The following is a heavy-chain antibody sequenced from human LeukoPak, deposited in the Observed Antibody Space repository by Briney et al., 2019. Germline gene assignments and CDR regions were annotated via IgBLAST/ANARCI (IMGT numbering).Heavy chain of an antibody. J-gene: IGHJ3*02. D-gene: IGHD6-19*01. Sequence: GGSLRLSCAASGFTFSSYAMSWVRQAPGKGLEWVSAISGSGGSTYYADSVKGRFTISKDNSKNTLYLQMNSLRAEDTAVYYCAKDGGGPGYSSGWYEPSAFDIWGQGAMVTVSS. CDR2: ISGSGGST. CDR1: GFTFSSYA. V-gene: IGHV3-23*01. CDR3: AKDGGGPGYSSGWYEPSAFDI.